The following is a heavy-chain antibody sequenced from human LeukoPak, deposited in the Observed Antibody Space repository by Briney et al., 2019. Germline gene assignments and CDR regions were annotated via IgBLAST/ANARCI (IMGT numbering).Heavy chain of an antibody. Sequence: GGSLRLSCAASGFTFSNYAMSWVRQAPGKGLEWVSAISGSGSTTYYADSVKGRFTISRDNSKNTLYLQMNSLRAEDTAVYYCARDGLWFGELSDAFDIWGQGTMVTVSS. CDR2: ISGSGSTT. D-gene: IGHD3-10*01. V-gene: IGHV3-23*01. CDR1: GFTFSNYA. J-gene: IGHJ3*02. CDR3: ARDGLWFGELSDAFDI.